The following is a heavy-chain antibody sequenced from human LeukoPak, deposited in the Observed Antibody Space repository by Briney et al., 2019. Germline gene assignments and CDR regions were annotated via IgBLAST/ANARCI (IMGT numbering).Heavy chain of an antibody. Sequence: GGSLRLSCAASGFTFSSYGMHWVRQAPGKGLERVSVISYDGSNKYYADSVKGRFTISRDNSKNTLYLQMNSLRAEDTAVYYCAKDRQSHYYDSSGYPDYWGQGTLVTVSS. CDR1: GFTFSSYG. D-gene: IGHD3-22*01. V-gene: IGHV3-30*18. CDR3: AKDRQSHYYDSSGYPDY. J-gene: IGHJ4*02. CDR2: ISYDGSNK.